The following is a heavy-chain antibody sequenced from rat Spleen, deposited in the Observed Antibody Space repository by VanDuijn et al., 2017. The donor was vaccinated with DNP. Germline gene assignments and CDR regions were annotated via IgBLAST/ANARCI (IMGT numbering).Heavy chain of an antibody. CDR3: GRDLGGDY. CDR1: GFTFNNFW. D-gene: IGHD5-1*01. CDR2: ITDSGGTT. Sequence: EVQLLESGGDLVQPGGSLRLSCIASGFTFNNFWMTWVRQAPGKGLEWVASITDSGGTTYYPDSVKGRFTISRDNAKNTLYLQMNSLRSEDTATYYCGRDLGGDYWGQGVMVTVSS. J-gene: IGHJ2*01. V-gene: IGHV5-31*01.